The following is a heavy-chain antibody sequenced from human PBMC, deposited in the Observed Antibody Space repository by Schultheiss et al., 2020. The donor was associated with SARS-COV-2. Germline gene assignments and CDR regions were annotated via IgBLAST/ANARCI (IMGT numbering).Heavy chain of an antibody. CDR2: ISYDGSNK. CDR3: AREGPTYVGYYYFDY. D-gene: IGHD5-12*01. Sequence: GSLRLSCAASGFTFSSYGMHWVRQAPGKGLEWVAVISYDGSNKYYADSVKGRFTISRDNSKNTLYLQMNSLRAEDTAVYYCAREGPTYVGYYYFDYWGQGTLVTVSS. J-gene: IGHJ4*02. CDR1: GFTFSSYG. V-gene: IGHV3-33*05.